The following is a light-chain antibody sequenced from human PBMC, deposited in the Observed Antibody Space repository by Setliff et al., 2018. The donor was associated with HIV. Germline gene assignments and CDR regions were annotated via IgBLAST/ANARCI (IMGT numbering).Light chain of an antibody. Sequence: SYELTQTHSVSVATAQTGPRITCGGNNIGSKSVHWYQQKPGQAPVLVIYYDSDRPSGIPERFSGSNSGNTATLTISRVEAGDEADYYCQVWDSSSDHPYVFGTGTKVTVL. J-gene: IGLJ1*01. CDR1: NIGSKS. V-gene: IGLV3-21*04. CDR2: YDS. CDR3: QVWDSSSDHPYV.